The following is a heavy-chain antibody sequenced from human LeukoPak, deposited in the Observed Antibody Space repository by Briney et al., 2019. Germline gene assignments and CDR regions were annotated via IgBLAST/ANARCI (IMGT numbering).Heavy chain of an antibody. V-gene: IGHV1-8*01. Sequence: ASVKVSCKASGYTFTSYGINWVRQATGQGLEWMGWMNPNSSNTGYAQKFQGRVTMTRNTSISTAYMELSSLRSEDTAVYYCARGHVAAAGGDYWGQGTLVTVSS. CDR3: ARGHVAAAGGDY. CDR1: GYTFTSYG. J-gene: IGHJ4*02. D-gene: IGHD6-13*01. CDR2: MNPNSSNT.